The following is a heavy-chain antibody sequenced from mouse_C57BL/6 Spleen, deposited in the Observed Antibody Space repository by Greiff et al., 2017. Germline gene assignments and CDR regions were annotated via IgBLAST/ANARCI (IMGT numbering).Heavy chain of an antibody. V-gene: IGHV1-52*01. CDR3: ARGGDYDGIYYAMDY. D-gene: IGHD2-4*01. J-gene: IGHJ4*01. Sequence: LQQPGAELVRPGSSVKLSCKASGYTFTSYWMHWVKQRPIQGLEWIGNIDPSDSETHYNQKFKDKATLTVDKSSSTAYMQLSSLTSEDSAVYYCARGGDYDGIYYAMDYWGQGTSVTVSS. CDR2: IDPSDSET. CDR1: GYTFTSYW.